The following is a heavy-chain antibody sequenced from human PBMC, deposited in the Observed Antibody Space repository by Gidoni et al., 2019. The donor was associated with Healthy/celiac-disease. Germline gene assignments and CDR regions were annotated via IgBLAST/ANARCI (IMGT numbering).Heavy chain of an antibody. CDR3: ASSVEAMAYYGMDV. Sequence: QVQLVQSGAEVKKPGSSVKVSCMASGGTFSSYAISWVRQAPGQGLEWMGGIIPIFGTANYAQKFQGRVTITADESTSTAYMELSSLRSEDTAVYYCASSVEAMAYYGMDVWGQGTTVTVSS. J-gene: IGHJ6*02. CDR2: IIPIFGTA. V-gene: IGHV1-69*01. CDR1: GGTFSSYA. D-gene: IGHD5-18*01.